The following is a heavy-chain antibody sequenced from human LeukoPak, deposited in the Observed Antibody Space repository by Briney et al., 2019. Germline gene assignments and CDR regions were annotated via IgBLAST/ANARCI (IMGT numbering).Heavy chain of an antibody. Sequence: GGSLRLSCAASGFTFSGYSMNWVRKAPGKGLEWVSYISSSSSTIYYADSVKGRFTISRDNAKNSLYLQMNSLRAEDTAVYYCARDGRDSSGYSSKTQFDYWGQGTLVTVSS. CDR1: GFTFSGYS. V-gene: IGHV3-48*01. CDR3: ARDGRDSSGYSSKTQFDY. D-gene: IGHD3-22*01. CDR2: ISSSSSTI. J-gene: IGHJ4*02.